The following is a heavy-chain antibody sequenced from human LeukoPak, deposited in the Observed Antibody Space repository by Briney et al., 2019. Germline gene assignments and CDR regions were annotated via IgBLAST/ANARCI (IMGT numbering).Heavy chain of an antibody. Sequence: ASVKVSCKASGYTFTRYYMLWVRQAPRQGLEWMGIINPSGGSTSYAQKFQGRVTMTRDTSTSTVYMELSSLRSEDTAVYYCASRGRGYSGYAPVFDYYYYYYMDVWGKGTTVTVSS. V-gene: IGHV1-46*01. CDR2: INPSGGST. J-gene: IGHJ6*03. CDR1: GYTFTRYY. D-gene: IGHD5-12*01. CDR3: ASRGRGYSGYAPVFDYYYYYYMDV.